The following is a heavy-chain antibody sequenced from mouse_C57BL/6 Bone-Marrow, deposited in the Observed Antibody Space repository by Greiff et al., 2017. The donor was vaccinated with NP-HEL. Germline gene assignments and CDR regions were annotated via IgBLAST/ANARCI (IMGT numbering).Heavy chain of an antibody. CDR1: GFTFSSYA. CDR2: ISDGGSYT. V-gene: IGHV5-4*01. CDR3: ARRTPTVVATKNYAMDY. D-gene: IGHD1-1*01. Sequence: EVQRVESGGGLVKPGGSLKLSCAASGFTFSSYAMSWVRQTPEKRLEWVATISDGGSYTYYPDNVKGRFTISRDNAKNNLYLQMSHLKSEDTAMYYCARRTPTVVATKNYAMDYWGQGTSVTVSS. J-gene: IGHJ4*01.